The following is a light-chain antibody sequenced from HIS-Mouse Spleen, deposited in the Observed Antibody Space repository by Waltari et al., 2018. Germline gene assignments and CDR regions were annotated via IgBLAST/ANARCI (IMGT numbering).Light chain of an antibody. CDR2: AAS. CDR1: QGISSY. Sequence: DIQLTQSPSFLYASVGDRVTITCRASQGISSYLAWYQQKPRKAPKLLIYAASTLQSGVPSRFSGSGSGTEFTLTISSLQPEDFATYYCQQLNSYPPTFGQGTKVEIK. CDR3: QQLNSYPPT. V-gene: IGKV1-9*01. J-gene: IGKJ1*01.